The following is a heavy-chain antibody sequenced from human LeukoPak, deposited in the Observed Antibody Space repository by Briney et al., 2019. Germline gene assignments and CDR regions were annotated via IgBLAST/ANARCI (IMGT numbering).Heavy chain of an antibody. CDR3: ARPERTVTTLSAFDI. V-gene: IGHV1-69*05. CDR1: GGTFTSYA. D-gene: IGHD4-17*01. CDR2: IIPIFGTA. J-gene: IGHJ3*02. Sequence: SVKVSCTASGGTFTSYAISWVRQAPGQGLGWMGGIIPIFGTANYAQKFQGRVTMTRDTSTSTVYMELSSLRSEDTAGYYCARPERTVTTLSAFDIWGQGTMVTVSS.